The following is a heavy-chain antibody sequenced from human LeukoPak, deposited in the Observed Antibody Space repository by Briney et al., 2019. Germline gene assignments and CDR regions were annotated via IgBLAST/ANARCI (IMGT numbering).Heavy chain of an antibody. D-gene: IGHD6-13*01. J-gene: IGHJ1*01. CDR2: IIPIFGTA. V-gene: IGHV1-69*13. CDR3: ARDSPKQQLGYFQH. CDR1: GGTFSSYA. Sequence: SVKVSCKASGGTFSSYAISWVRQAPGQGLEWMGGIIPIFGTANYAQKFQGRVTITADESTSTAYMELSSPRSEDTAVCYCARDSPKQQLGYFQHWGQGTLVTVSS.